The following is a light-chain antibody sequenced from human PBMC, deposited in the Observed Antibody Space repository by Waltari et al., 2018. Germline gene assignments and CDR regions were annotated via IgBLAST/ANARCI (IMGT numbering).Light chain of an antibody. V-gene: IGKV3-15*01. Sequence: EIVMTQSPAALSVSPGERATLSCRASQSVGIKLAWYQQKPGQAPRLLISTASTRATGIPARFSGSGSGTEFTLTINSLQSEDSAIYYCHQYNNWPPGGTFGQGTKVELK. CDR3: HQYNNWPPGGT. CDR2: TAS. CDR1: QSVGIK. J-gene: IGKJ1*01.